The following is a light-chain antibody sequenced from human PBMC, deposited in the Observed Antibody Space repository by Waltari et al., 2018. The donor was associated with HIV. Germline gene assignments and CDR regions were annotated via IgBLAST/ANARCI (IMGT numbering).Light chain of an antibody. J-gene: IGLJ2*01. CDR1: SSYLATYKL. V-gene: IGLV2-23*02. CDR2: EVS. Sequence: QSALTQPASVSGSPGQSITIPCTRTSSYLATYKLVSWYQQHPVKAPKLVIDEVSKRPSGVSDRFSCSKSGDTASLTISGLQAEDEADYYCCSYVSNVIFGGGTKLTVL. CDR3: CSYVSNVI.